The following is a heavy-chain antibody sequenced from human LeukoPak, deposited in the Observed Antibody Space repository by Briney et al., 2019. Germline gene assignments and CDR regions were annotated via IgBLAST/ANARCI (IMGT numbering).Heavy chain of an antibody. Sequence: SETLSLTCTVSGGSISSGGYYWSWIRQHPGKGLEWIGYIYYSGSTYYNPSLKSRVTMSVDTSKNQFSLKLSSVTAADTAVCYCARDGAKPLHYYYGMDVWGQGTTVTVSS. CDR3: ARDGAKPLHYYYGMDV. J-gene: IGHJ6*02. D-gene: IGHD1-26*01. CDR2: IYYSGST. V-gene: IGHV4-31*03. CDR1: GGSISSGGYY.